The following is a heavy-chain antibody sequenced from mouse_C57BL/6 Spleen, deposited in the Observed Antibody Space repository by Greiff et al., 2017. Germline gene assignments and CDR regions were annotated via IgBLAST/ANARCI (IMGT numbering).Heavy chain of an antibody. CDR2: ISSGSSTI. J-gene: IGHJ1*03. V-gene: IGHV5-17*01. Sequence: EVKLVESGGGLVKPGGSLKLSCAASGFPFSDYGMHWVRQAPEKGLEWVAYISSGSSTIYYTDTVKGRFTISRDNAKNTLFLQMTSLRSEDTARYDCARESKGGLRYFAVWGTGTTGTVSS. CDR3: ARESKGGLRYFAV. CDR1: GFPFSDYG. D-gene: IGHD2-5*01.